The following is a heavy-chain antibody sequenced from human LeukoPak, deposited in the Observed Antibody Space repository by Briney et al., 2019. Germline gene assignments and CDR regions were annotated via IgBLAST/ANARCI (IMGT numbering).Heavy chain of an antibody. D-gene: IGHD3-9*01. CDR1: GFTFSSNS. Sequence: GGSLRLSCAASGFTFSSNSMNWVRQAPGEGLEWVSSISSSSSYISYADSVKGRFTISRDNAKNSLYLQMNSLRAEDTAVYYCSATTPLTGYYAADAFDIWGQGTVVTVSS. CDR3: SATTPLTGYYAADAFDI. J-gene: IGHJ3*02. V-gene: IGHV3-21*01. CDR2: ISSSSSYI.